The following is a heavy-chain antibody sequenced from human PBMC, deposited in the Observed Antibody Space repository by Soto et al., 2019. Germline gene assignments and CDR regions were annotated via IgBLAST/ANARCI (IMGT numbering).Heavy chain of an antibody. J-gene: IGHJ6*02. Sequence: QVQLVQSGAEVQKPGSSVQVSCKASGGTFSSYAISWVRQAPGQGLAWLGGIIPIFGTANYAPKFQGRVTITADESTSTADMELSSRRSEDTAVYYCAQNMASSASLGSSYYYYGMDVWGQGTTVTVSS. V-gene: IGHV1-69*01. D-gene: IGHD6-6*01. CDR2: IIPIFGTA. CDR3: AQNMASSASLGSSYYYYGMDV. CDR1: GGTFSSYA.